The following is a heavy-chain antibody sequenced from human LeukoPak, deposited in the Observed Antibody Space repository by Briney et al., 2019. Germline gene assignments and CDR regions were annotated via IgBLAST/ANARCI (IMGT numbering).Heavy chain of an antibody. CDR3: ARDSRFGKLLIPYFDY. CDR1: GFTFSNYN. V-gene: IGHV3-48*02. CDR2: ITSGSSSI. J-gene: IGHJ4*02. D-gene: IGHD3-10*01. Sequence: GGSLRLSCAASGFTFSNYNMNWVRQAPGKGLEWVSYITSGSSSIYYADSVTGRFTISRDNAQNSLYLQMNSLRDEDTAVYYCARDSRFGKLLIPYFDYWGQGTLVTVSS.